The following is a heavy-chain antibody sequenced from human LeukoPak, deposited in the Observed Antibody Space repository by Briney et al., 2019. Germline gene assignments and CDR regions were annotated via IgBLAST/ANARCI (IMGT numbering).Heavy chain of an antibody. CDR1: GGSISSYY. J-gene: IGHJ6*02. CDR3: ARDLYGMDV. Sequence: SETLSLTCTVSGGSISSYYWSWIRQPPGKGLEWIGYIYYSGSTNYNPSLKSRDTISVDTSKNQFSLKLSSVTAADTAVYYCARDLYGMDVWGQGTTVTVSS. CDR2: IYYSGST. V-gene: IGHV4-59*01.